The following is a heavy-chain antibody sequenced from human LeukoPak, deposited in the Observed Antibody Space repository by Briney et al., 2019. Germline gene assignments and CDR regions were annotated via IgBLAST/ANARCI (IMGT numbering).Heavy chain of an antibody. Sequence: GGSLRLSCAASGFTFSSYSMNWVRQAPGKGLEWVTLISYDGSNKYYTDSVKGRFTISRDNSKNTLYLQMNSLRAEDTAVYYCARSSLTTVTTAYYWGQGTLVTVSS. D-gene: IGHD4-17*01. J-gene: IGHJ4*02. V-gene: IGHV3-30*03. CDR2: ISYDGSNK. CDR1: GFTFSSYS. CDR3: ARSSLTTVTTAYY.